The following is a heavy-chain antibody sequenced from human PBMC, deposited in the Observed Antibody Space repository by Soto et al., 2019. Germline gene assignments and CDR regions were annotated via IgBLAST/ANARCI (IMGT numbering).Heavy chain of an antibody. Sequence: PGGSLRLSCAASGFNFHWYWMSWVRQAPGKGLEWVAVISYDGSNKYYADSVKGRFTISRDNSKNTLYLQMNSLRAEDTAVYYCAKLTSALRYFDYWGQGTLVTVSS. CDR3: AKLTSALRYFDY. CDR2: ISYDGSNK. CDR1: GFNFHWYW. V-gene: IGHV3-30*18. J-gene: IGHJ4*02.